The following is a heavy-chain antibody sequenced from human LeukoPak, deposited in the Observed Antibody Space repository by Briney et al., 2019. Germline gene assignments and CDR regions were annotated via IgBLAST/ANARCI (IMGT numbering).Heavy chain of an antibody. CDR2: ISYDGSNK. V-gene: IGHV3-30*03. CDR3: ATDPPTYCSSTKYYTRVIDF. CDR1: GFTFSSYG. J-gene: IGHJ6*02. D-gene: IGHD2-2*02. Sequence: GGSLRLSCAASGFTFSSYGMHWVRQAPGKGLEWVAVISYDGSNKYYADSVKGRFTISRDNSKNTLYLQMNSLRAEDTAVYYCATDPPTYCSSTKYYTRVIDFWGQGTAVTVSS.